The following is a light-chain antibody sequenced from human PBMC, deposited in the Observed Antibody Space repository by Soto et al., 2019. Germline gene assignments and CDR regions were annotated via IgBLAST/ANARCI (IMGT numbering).Light chain of an antibody. CDR3: QRLNT. CDR1: QGISSY. J-gene: IGKJ3*01. Sequence: IQLTQSPSSLSASVGDRVTITCRASQGISSYLAWCQQKPGKAPNLLIYAASTLQSGVPSRFSGSRSGTDFTLTISSLQPEDFATYYCQRLNTFGPGTKVDI. V-gene: IGKV1-9*01. CDR2: AAS.